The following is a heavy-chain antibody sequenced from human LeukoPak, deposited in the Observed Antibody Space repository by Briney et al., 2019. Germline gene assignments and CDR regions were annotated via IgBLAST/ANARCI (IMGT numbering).Heavy chain of an antibody. J-gene: IGHJ4*02. Sequence: SGTLSLTCAVSGGSISSNNWWSWVRQPPGRGLEWIGEIFHSGSTNYNPSLKSRVTMSVDKSKNQFSLTLTSVTAADTALYYCASSDGQPPRFDSSYDVFDYWGQGTLVTVSS. CDR2: IFHSGST. D-gene: IGHD3-3*01. CDR3: ASSDGQPPRFDSSYDVFDY. V-gene: IGHV4-4*02. CDR1: GGSISSNNW.